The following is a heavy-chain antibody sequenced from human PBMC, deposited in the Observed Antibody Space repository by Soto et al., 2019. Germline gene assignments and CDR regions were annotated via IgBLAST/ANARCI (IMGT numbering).Heavy chain of an antibody. J-gene: IGHJ4*02. CDR2: IKSKTDGGTT. CDR1: GSTFSNAC. CDR3: TTRQTLFDSSGYYYQRH. Sequence: XGSLRLSFAASGSTFSNACMSWVRQAPGKGLEWVGRIKSKTDGGTTDYAAPVKGRFTISRDDSKNTLYLQMNSLKTEDTAVYYCTTRQTLFDSSGYYYQRHWGQGTLVTV. V-gene: IGHV3-15*01. D-gene: IGHD3-22*01.